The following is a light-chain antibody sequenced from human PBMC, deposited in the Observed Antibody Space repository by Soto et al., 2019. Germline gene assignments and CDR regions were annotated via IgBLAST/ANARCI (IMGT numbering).Light chain of an antibody. CDR3: QQYNNWPLT. V-gene: IGKV3-15*01. J-gene: IGKJ4*01. CDR2: VAS. CDR1: QSFSSY. Sequence: EIVMTQSPATLSVSPGERATLSCRASQSFSSYLSWYQQKPGQAPRLLIYVASTRATGIPARFSGSGSGTEFTLTISSLQSEDFAVYYCQQYNNWPLTFGVGTKVEIK.